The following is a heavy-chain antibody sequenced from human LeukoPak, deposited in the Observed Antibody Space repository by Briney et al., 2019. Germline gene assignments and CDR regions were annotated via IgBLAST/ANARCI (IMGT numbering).Heavy chain of an antibody. V-gene: IGHV1-8*01. D-gene: IGHD3-10*01. CDR2: MNPNSGNT. CDR1: GYTLTELS. J-gene: IGHJ4*02. CDR3: AREAVGGKDY. Sequence: ASVKVSCKVSGYTLTELSMHWVRQAPGQGLEWMGWMNPNSGNTGYAQKFQGRVTMTRNTSISTAYMELSSLRSEDTAVYYCAREAVGGKDYWGQGTLVTVSS.